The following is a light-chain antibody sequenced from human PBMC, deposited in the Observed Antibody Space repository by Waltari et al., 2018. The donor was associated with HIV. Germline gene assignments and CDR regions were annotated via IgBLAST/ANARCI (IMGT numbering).Light chain of an antibody. Sequence: QSVLTPPASVSGSPGQSPTISCTRPNSHVGGYGSVSWYQPHPGKAPKLLIYEVTHRPSGISSRFSGSKSGNTASMTISGLQAEDEADYYCSSYTATTAILFGGGTKVTVL. CDR1: NSHVGGYGS. CDR3: SSYTATTAIL. CDR2: EVT. V-gene: IGLV2-14*01. J-gene: IGLJ3*02.